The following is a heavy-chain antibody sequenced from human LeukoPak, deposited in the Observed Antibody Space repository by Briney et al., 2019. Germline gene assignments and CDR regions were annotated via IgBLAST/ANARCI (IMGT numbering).Heavy chain of an antibody. CDR1: GFSFSSYA. Sequence: GGSLRLSCAASGFSFSSYAMSGVRQAPRKGLEWVSAIRSTDAGTYHAHSVRGRFTISRDSSKNTLYLQMNSLRAEDTAVYYCSRAILEIKRELFAFDLWGQGTLVTVSS. CDR2: IRSTDAGT. D-gene: IGHD2-21*01. J-gene: IGHJ5*02. V-gene: IGHV3-23*01. CDR3: SRAILEIKRELFAFDL.